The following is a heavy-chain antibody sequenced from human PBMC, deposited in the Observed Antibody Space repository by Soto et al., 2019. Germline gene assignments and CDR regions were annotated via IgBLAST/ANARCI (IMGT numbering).Heavy chain of an antibody. V-gene: IGHV4-31*03. CDR2: IYYSGST. CDR3: ARAGCSSNSCLEY. Sequence: PSETLSLTCTVSGGSISSGGYYWSWIRQHPGKGLEWIGYIYYSGSTYYNPSLKSRVTISVDTSKNQFSLKLSSVTAADTAVYYCARAGCSSNSCLEYWGQGTLVIVSS. D-gene: IGHD2-2*01. CDR1: GGSISSGGYY. J-gene: IGHJ4*02.